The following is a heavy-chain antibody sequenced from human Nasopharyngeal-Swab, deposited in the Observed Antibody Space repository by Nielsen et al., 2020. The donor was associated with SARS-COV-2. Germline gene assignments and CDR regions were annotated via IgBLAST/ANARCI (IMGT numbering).Heavy chain of an antibody. D-gene: IGHD3-22*01. CDR1: GFTFSSYW. Sequence: ETLSLTCAASGFTFSSYWMSWVRQAPGKGLEWVANIKQDGSEKYYVDSAKGRFTISRDNAKNSLYLQMNSLRAEDTAVYYCARDWDYYDSSGFDYWGQGTLVTVSS. J-gene: IGHJ4*02. CDR3: ARDWDYYDSSGFDY. CDR2: IKQDGSEK. V-gene: IGHV3-7*01.